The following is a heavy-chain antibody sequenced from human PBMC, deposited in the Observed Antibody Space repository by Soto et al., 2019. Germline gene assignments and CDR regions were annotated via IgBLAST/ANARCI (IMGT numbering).Heavy chain of an antibody. CDR1: GYTFTSYY. Sequence: ASVKVSCKASGYTFTSYYMHWVRQAPGQGLEWMGIIIPSGGSTSYAQKFQGRVTMTRDTSTSTVYMELSSLRSEDTAVYYCARDLPMVRGVYYYYGMDVWGQGTTVTVSS. V-gene: IGHV1-46*01. J-gene: IGHJ6*02. D-gene: IGHD3-10*01. CDR3: ARDLPMVRGVYYYYGMDV. CDR2: IIPSGGST.